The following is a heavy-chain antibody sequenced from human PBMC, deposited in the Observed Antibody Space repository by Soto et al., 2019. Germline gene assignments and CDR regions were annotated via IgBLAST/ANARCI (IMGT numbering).Heavy chain of an antibody. J-gene: IGHJ4*02. Sequence: SETLSLTCAVYGGSFSGYYWSWIRQPPGKGLEWIGEINHSGSTNYNPSLKSRVTISVDTSKNQFSLKLSSVTDADTAVDYCAGSKVTIFGVAKRYPLYYFDYWGQGTLVTVSS. CDR3: AGSKVTIFGVAKRYPLYYFDY. CDR2: INHSGST. V-gene: IGHV4-34*01. CDR1: GGSFSGYY. D-gene: IGHD3-3*01.